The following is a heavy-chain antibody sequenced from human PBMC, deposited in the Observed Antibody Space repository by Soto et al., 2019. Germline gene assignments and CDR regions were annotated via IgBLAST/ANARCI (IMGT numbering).Heavy chain of an antibody. D-gene: IGHD6-6*01. CDR3: ARDLYSSSSVWQDYYYYGMDV. J-gene: IGHJ6*02. CDR1: GYTFTSYY. V-gene: IGHV1-46*01. Sequence: ASVKVSCKASGYTFTSYYMHWVRQAPGQGLEWMGIINPSGGSTSYAQKFQGRVTMTRDTSTSTVYMELSSLRSEDTAVYYCARDLYSSSSVWQDYYYYGMDVWGQGTTVTVSS. CDR2: INPSGGST.